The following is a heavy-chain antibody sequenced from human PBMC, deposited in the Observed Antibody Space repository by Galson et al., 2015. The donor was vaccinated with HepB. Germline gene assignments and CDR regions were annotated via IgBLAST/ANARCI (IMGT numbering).Heavy chain of an antibody. V-gene: IGHV3-66*02. CDR2: IYSGGST. CDR3: ARGYGDYFSGHGAFDI. J-gene: IGHJ3*02. CDR1: GFTVSSNY. Sequence: SLRLSCAASGFTVSSNYMSWVRQAPGKGLEWVSVIYSGGSTYYADSVKGRFTISRDNSKNTLYLQMNSLRAEDTAVYYCARGYGDYFSGHGAFDIWGQGTMVTVSS. D-gene: IGHD4-17*01.